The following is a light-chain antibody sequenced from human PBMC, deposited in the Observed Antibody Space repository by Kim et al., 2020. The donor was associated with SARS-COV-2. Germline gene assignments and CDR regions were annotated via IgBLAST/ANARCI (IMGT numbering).Light chain of an antibody. V-gene: IGLV2-8*01. CDR1: SIDVGGYHN. CDR2: EVN. J-gene: IGLJ2*01. Sequence: GPSITITSPGTSIDVGGYHNVSWYQQPPGKAPQLMIYEVNQRPSGVPDRFSGSKSGNTASLTVSGLQAEDEADYYCSSYAGSNNLVFGGGTQLTVL. CDR3: SSYAGSNNLV.